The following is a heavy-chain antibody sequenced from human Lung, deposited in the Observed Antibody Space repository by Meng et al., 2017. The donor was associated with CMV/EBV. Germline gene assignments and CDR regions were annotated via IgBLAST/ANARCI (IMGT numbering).Heavy chain of an antibody. CDR2: ISAYNGNT. CDR3: ARNRYCSSTSCYFDY. Sequence: ASVKVSXKASGYTFTSYGISWVRQAPGQGLEWMGWISAYNGNTNYAQKLQGRVTMTTDTSTSTAYMELRSLRSDDTAVYYCARNRYCSSTSCYFDYWGQGTXVTVSS. V-gene: IGHV1-18*01. J-gene: IGHJ4*02. D-gene: IGHD2-2*01. CDR1: GYTFTSYG.